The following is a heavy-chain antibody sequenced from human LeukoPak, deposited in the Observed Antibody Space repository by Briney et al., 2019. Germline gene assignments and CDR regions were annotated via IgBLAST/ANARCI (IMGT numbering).Heavy chain of an antibody. J-gene: IGHJ4*02. Sequence: ASVEVSCKASGYTFTSYDINWVRQATGQGLEWMGWMNPNSGNTGYAQKFQGRVTMTRNTSISTAYMELSSLRSEDTAVYYCASRARNYDFWSGYYSNFDYWGQGTLVTVSS. V-gene: IGHV1-8*01. CDR3: ASRARNYDFWSGYYSNFDY. CDR2: MNPNSGNT. D-gene: IGHD3-3*01. CDR1: GYTFTSYD.